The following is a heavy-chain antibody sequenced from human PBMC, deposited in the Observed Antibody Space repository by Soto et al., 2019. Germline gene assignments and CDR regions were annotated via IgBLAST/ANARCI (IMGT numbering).Heavy chain of an antibody. D-gene: IGHD2-15*01. CDR1: GGSIASSNW. CDR3: ARVWYCSGGSCPVYYGMDV. V-gene: IGHV4-4*02. J-gene: IGHJ6*02. Sequence: SETLSLTCAVSGGSIASSNWWSWVRQPPGQVLEWIGEMYQSGNSKFNTSLKSRVTISVDKTKNPVCLKLSSVTAADTAVYYCARVWYCSGGSCPVYYGMDVWGQGTTVTVSS. CDR2: MYQSGNS.